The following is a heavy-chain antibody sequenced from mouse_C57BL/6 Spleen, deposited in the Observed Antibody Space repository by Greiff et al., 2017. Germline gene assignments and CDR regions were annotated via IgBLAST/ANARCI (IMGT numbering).Heavy chain of an antibody. Sequence: VKLVESGAELVKPGASVKMSCKASGYTFTTYPIEWMKQNHGKSLEWIGNFHPYNDDTKYNEKFKGKATLTVEKSSSTVYLELSRLTSDDSAVYYCARTGDGYYYAMDYWGQGTSVTVSS. J-gene: IGHJ4*01. V-gene: IGHV1-47*01. CDR2: FHPYNDDT. D-gene: IGHD2-3*01. CDR3: ARTGDGYYYAMDY. CDR1: GYTFTTYP.